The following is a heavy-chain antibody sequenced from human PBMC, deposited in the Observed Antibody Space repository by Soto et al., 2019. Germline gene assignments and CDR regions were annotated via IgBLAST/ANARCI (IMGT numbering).Heavy chain of an antibody. V-gene: IGHV4-34*01. CDR3: VVGYNSNDAFDI. CDR1: GGSFSGYY. D-gene: IGHD5-12*01. J-gene: IGHJ3*02. Sequence: SETLSLTCAVYGGSFSGYYWSWIRHPPGKGLEWIGEINHSGSTNYNPSLKSRVTISVDTSKNQFSLKLSSVTAADTAVYYCVVGYNSNDAFDIWGQGTMVTVSS. CDR2: INHSGST.